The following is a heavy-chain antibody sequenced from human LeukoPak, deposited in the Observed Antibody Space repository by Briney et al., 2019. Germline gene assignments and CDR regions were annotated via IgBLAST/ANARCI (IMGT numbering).Heavy chain of an antibody. D-gene: IGHD1-7*01. CDR1: GFTFSDYY. CDR2: ISGGSGYT. CDR3: ARARAITGTTSFDY. J-gene: IGHJ4*02. V-gene: IGHV3-11*06. Sequence: TAGGSLRLSCAASGFTFSDYYMTWIRQAPGKGLEGVSYISGGSGYTNYADSVKGRFTISRDNAKNSLYLQMNSLRAEDTAVYYCARARAITGTTSFDYWGQGTLVTVSS.